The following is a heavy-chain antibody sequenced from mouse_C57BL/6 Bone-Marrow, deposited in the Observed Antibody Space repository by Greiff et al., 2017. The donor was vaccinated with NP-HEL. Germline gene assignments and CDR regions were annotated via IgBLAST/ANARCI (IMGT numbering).Heavy chain of an antibody. CDR2: ISDGGSYT. CDR3: ARGGANWDLHFDY. J-gene: IGHJ2*01. V-gene: IGHV5-4*01. D-gene: IGHD4-1*01. CDR1: GFTFSSYA. Sequence: EVQRVESGGGLVKPGGSLKLSCAASGFTFSSYAMSWVRQTPEKRLEWVATISDGGSYTYYPDNVKGRFTISRDNAKNNLYLQMSHLKSEDTAMYYCARGGANWDLHFDYWGQGTTLTVSS.